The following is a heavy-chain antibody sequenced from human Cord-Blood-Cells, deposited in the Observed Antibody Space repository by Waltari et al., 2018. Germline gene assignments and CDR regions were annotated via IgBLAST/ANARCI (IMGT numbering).Heavy chain of an antibody. J-gene: IGHJ3*02. Sequence: QVQLQQWGAGLLKPSETLSLTCAVYGGSFSGYYWSWIRQPPGKGLEWIGEINHSGSTNYNPSLKSRVTISVDTSKNQVSLKLSSVTAADTAVYYCARGLTGPDAFDIWGQGTMVTVSS. CDR3: ARGLTGPDAFDI. D-gene: IGHD1-20*01. CDR1: GGSFSGYY. CDR2: INHSGST. V-gene: IGHV4-34*01.